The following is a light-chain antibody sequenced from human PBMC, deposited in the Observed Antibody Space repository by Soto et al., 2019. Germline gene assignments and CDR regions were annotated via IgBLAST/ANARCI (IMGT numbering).Light chain of an antibody. Sequence: DIQMTQSPSSLSASVGDRVTITCRASQSISSYLNWYQQKPWTAPKFLISAASSLQSGVPSRFSGSGSGTDFTLTISSLQPEDIATLYCHQSYSPPFTPGPGTKVAIK. V-gene: IGKV1-39*01. CDR1: QSISSY. CDR3: HQSYSPPFT. CDR2: AAS. J-gene: IGKJ3*01.